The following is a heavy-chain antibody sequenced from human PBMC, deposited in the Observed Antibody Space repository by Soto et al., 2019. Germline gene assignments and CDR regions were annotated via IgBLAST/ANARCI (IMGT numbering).Heavy chain of an antibody. CDR2: IDTSNGYT. Sequence: QIQLVQSGTEVKKPGASVKVSCKASGYTFVTHGICWVRQAPGQGLEWMGWIDTSNGYTEYAQKFQGRITMTTDTSTSPAYMELSSLRSDDTAVYYCANDPLGGRGEYYDYWGQGTLVTVSS. V-gene: IGHV1-18*01. J-gene: IGHJ4*02. CDR1: GYTFVTHG. CDR3: ANDPLGGRGEYYDY. D-gene: IGHD1-1*01.